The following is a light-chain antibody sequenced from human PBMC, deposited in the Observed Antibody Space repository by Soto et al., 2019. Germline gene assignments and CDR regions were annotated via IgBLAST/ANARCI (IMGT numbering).Light chain of an antibody. CDR3: QQYGSSGT. CDR2: GAS. Sequence: EVVLTQSPGTLSLSPLEIATLSCMASQSVSSNYLAWFQQKPGQAPRLLIYGASNRATGIPDRFSGSGSGTDFTLTISRLETEDFAVYYCQQYGSSGTFGQGTKVDI. J-gene: IGKJ1*01. V-gene: IGKV3-20*01. CDR1: QSVSSNY.